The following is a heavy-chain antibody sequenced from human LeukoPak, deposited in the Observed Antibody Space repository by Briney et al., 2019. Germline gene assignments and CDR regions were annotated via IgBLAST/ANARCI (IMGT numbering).Heavy chain of an antibody. D-gene: IGHD7-27*01. CDR1: GFIFSSYW. V-gene: IGHV3-7*03. J-gene: IGHJ4*02. CDR2: IKQDGSEK. CDR3: AKDGGLWVSAHWGDS. Sequence: GGSLRLSCAASGFIFSSYWMSWVRQTPGKGLEWVANIKQDGSEKNYVDSVKGRFTVSRDDSKNTLYLQMNSLRAEDTAVYYCAKDGGLWVSAHWGDSWGRGTLVTVSS.